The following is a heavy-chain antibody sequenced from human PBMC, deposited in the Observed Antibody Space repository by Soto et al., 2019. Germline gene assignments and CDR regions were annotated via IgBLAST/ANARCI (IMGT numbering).Heavy chain of an antibody. J-gene: IGHJ2*01. D-gene: IGHD5-18*01. V-gene: IGHV3-23*01. CDR3: AKGPYSSTYGYFDL. Sequence: VSLRLSCAASGVPLSSYAMSWVRQAPGKGLEWVSAISGSGGSTYYADSVKGRFTISRDNSKNTLYLQMNSLRAEDTAVYYWAKGPYSSTYGYFDLCGRSTTVT. CDR2: ISGSGGST. CDR1: GVPLSSYA.